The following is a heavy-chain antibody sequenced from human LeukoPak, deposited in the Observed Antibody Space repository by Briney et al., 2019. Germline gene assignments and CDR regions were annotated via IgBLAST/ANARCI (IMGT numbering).Heavy chain of an antibody. CDR1: GXSISSYY. CDR3: ARVVYSHYWPEGMDV. V-gene: IGHV4-59*01. CDR2: IYNSETT. Sequence: SETLSLTCAVSGXSISSYYWSWIRQPPGKGLEWIGYIYNSETTNYNPSLESRVTISEDTPKNQFSLMLTSVTAADTAVYYCARVVYSHYWPEGMDVWGQGTTVTVSS. J-gene: IGHJ6*02. D-gene: IGHD4-11*01.